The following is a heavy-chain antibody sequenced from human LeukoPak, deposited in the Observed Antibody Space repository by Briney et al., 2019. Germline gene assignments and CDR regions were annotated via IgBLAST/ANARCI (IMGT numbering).Heavy chain of an antibody. V-gene: IGHV4-4*07. CDR2: VYPSGRT. J-gene: IGHJ5*02. CDR1: RRSISTYY. CDR3: ASGGRISAANWFDP. D-gene: IGHD6-13*01. Sequence: SETLSLTCTVSRRSISTYYWSWIRQPAGKGLESIGRVYPSGRTSYNPSLENRVTMSVDMSKKQFSLKLRSVTAADTAVYYCASGGRISAANWFDPWGQAPLVTVSS.